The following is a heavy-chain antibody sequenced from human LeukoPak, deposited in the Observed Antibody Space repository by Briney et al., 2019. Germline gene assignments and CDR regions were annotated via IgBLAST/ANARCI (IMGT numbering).Heavy chain of an antibody. V-gene: IGHV3-30*18. CDR3: AKVLLRLGELSPFDY. CDR2: ISYDGSNK. CDR1: GFTFSSCG. D-gene: IGHD3-16*02. J-gene: IGHJ4*02. Sequence: GGSLRLSCAASGFTFSSCGMHWVRQAPGKGLEWVAVISYDGSNKYYADSVKGRFTISRDNSKNTLYLQMNSLRAEDTAVYYCAKVLLRLGELSPFDYWGQGTLVTVSS.